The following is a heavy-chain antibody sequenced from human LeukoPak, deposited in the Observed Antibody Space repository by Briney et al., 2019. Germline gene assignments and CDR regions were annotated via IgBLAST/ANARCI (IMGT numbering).Heavy chain of an antibody. CDR3: AVIDSSGYRDY. CDR2: IYHSGST. V-gene: IGHV4-4*02. CDR1: GGSISSSNW. J-gene: IGHJ4*02. D-gene: IGHD3-22*01. Sequence: SETLSLTCAVSGGSISSSNWWSWVRQPPGKGLEWIGEIYHSGSTNYNPSLKSRVTISVDKSRNQFSLKLSSVTAADTAVYYCAVIDSSGYRDYWGQGTLVTVSS.